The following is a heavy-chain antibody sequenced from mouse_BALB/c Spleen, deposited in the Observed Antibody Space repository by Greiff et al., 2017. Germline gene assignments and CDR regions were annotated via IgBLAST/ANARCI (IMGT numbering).Heavy chain of an antibody. J-gene: IGHJ1*01. CDR2: ISSGGSYT. CDR1: GFTFSSYT. D-gene: IGHD2-4*01. V-gene: IGHV5-9-3*01. Sequence: EVQVVESGGGLVKPGGSLKLSCAASGFTFSSYTMSWVRQTPEKRLEWVATISSGGSYTYYPDSVKGRFTISRDNAKNTLYLQMSSLKSEDTAMYYCARQYDYDGYFDVWGAGTTVTVSS. CDR3: ARQYDYDGYFDV.